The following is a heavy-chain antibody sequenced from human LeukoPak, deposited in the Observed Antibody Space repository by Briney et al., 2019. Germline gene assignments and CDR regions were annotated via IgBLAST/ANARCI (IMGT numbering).Heavy chain of an antibody. Sequence: GGSLRLSCAASGFTFSSYGMRWARQAPGKGLEWVAFIRYDGSNKYYADSVKGRFTISRDNSKNTLYLQMNSLRAEDTAVYYCAKDLCCGGDLDYWGQGTLVTVSS. CDR2: IRYDGSNK. CDR1: GFTFSSYG. V-gene: IGHV3-30*02. D-gene: IGHD2-21*02. CDR3: AKDLCCGGDLDY. J-gene: IGHJ4*02.